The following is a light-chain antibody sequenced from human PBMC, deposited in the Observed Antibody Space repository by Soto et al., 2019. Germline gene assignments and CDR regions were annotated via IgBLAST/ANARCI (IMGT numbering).Light chain of an antibody. CDR2: EVS. Sequence: QSALTQPASVSGSPGQSNTISCTGSSSDVGGYNYVSWYQQHPGKAPKLMIYEVSNRPSGVSNRFSGSKSGNTASLTISGLQAEDEADYYCSSYTSSTTLVFGGGTQLTVL. J-gene: IGLJ2*01. V-gene: IGLV2-14*01. CDR1: SSDVGGYNY. CDR3: SSYTSSTTLV.